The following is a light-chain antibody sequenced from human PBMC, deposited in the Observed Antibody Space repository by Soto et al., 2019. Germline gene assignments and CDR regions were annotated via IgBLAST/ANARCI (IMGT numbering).Light chain of an antibody. J-gene: IGKJ4*01. CDR2: DAS. CDR1: QGISTW. V-gene: IGKV1-12*02. Sequence: DFQMTQSPSSVSASVGDRVTITCRPSQGISTWLAWYQQKRGRAPKVXIYDASYLQSGVLSRFSGSGSGTDFTLTISSLQPEDFATYYCQQTIGFTFTFGGGTKVDIK. CDR3: QQTIGFTFT.